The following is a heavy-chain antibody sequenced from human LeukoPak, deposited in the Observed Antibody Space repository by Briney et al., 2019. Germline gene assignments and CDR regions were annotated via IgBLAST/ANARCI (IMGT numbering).Heavy chain of an antibody. V-gene: IGHV4-4*07. Sequence: PSETLSLTCTVSGGSISNYHWSWIRQPAGKGLEWIGRIYTSGSTNYNPSLKSRVTMSIDTSKNQFSLRLNSVTAADTAVYYCARDRSGTDCSTSTCYYYYYMEVWGRGTTVTVS. CDR3: ARDRSGTDCSTSTCYYYYYMEV. CDR1: GGSISNYH. J-gene: IGHJ6*03. D-gene: IGHD2-2*01. CDR2: IYTSGST.